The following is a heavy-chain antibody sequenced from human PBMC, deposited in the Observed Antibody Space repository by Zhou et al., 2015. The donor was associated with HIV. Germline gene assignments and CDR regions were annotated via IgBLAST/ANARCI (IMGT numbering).Heavy chain of an antibody. CDR3: AGVASYYYDSSGSDWYFDL. CDR2: IIPIFSTP. J-gene: IGHJ2*01. D-gene: IGHD3-22*01. CDR1: GDTFSSYA. V-gene: IGHV1-69*01. Sequence: QVQLVQSGAEVKKPGSSVKVSCKVSGDTFSSYAISWVRQAPGQGLEWMGGIIPIFSTPNYAQKFQGRVTITADESTSTAYMELSSLRSEDTAVYYCAGVASYYYDSSGSDWYFDLWGRGTLVTVSS.